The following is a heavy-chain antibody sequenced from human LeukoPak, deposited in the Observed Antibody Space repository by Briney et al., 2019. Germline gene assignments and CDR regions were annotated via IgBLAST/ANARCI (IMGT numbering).Heavy chain of an antibody. CDR2: IYYSGST. Sequence: SETLSLTCTVSGGSISSYYWSWIRQPPGKGLEGMGYIYYSGSTNYNPSLKSRVTIAVDTSKNQFSLQLSSVTAADTAVHYCARERVYYDSSYAFDIWGQGTMVTVSS. CDR3: ARERVYYDSSYAFDI. V-gene: IGHV4-59*01. D-gene: IGHD3-22*01. J-gene: IGHJ3*02. CDR1: GGSISSYY.